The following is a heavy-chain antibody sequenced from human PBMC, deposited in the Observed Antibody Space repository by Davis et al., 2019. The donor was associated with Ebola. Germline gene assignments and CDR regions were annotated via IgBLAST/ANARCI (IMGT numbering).Heavy chain of an antibody. CDR3: ARIRMGELSSFHNYYYYYGMDV. Sequence: SGPTLVKPTETLTLTCTVSGFSLSNARMGVSWIRQPPGKALEWLAHIFSNDEKSYSTSLKTRPTISKDTSKNQVVLTMTNMDPVDTATYYCARIRMGELSSFHNYYYYYGMDVWGQGTTVTVSS. D-gene: IGHD3-16*02. V-gene: IGHV2-26*01. CDR1: GFSLSNARMG. J-gene: IGHJ6*02. CDR2: IFSNDEK.